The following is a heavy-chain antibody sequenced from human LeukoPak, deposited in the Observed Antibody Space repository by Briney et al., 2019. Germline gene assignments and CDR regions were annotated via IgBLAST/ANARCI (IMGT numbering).Heavy chain of an antibody. CDR1: GGTFSSYA. J-gene: IGHJ6*03. CDR3: ARDGVPVEMATILSRRAGDRYYYYYMDV. Sequence: GASVKVSCKASGGTFSSYAISWVRQAPGQGLEWMGGIIPIFGTANYAQKFQGRVTITADKSTSTAYMELSSLRSEDTAVYYCARDGVPVEMATILSRRAGDRYYYYYMDVWGKGTTVTVSS. D-gene: IGHD5-24*01. CDR2: IIPIFGTA. V-gene: IGHV1-69*06.